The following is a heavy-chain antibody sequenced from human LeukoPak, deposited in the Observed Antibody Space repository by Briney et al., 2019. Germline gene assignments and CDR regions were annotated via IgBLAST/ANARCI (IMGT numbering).Heavy chain of an antibody. V-gene: IGHV1-69*05. D-gene: IGHD5-24*01. CDR2: IIPIFGTA. CDR1: GCTFSSYA. J-gene: IGHJ6*03. Sequence: SVKVSCKASGCTFSSYAISWVRQAPGQGLEWMGGIIPIFGTANYAQKFQGRVTITTDESTSTAYMELSSLRSEDTAVYYCARFRDGRYYYMDVWGKGTTVTVSS. CDR3: ARFRDGRYYYMDV.